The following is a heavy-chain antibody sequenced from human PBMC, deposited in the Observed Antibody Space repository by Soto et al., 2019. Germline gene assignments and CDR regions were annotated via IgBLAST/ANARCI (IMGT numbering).Heavy chain of an antibody. Sequence: QVQLVESGGGVVQPGRSLRLSCAASGFTFSSYAMHWVRQAPGKGLEWVAVISYDGSNKYYADSVKGRFTISRDNSKNTLYLQMNSLRAEDTAVYYCARGDSSSWYLDHWGQGTLVTVSS. CDR1: GFTFSSYA. CDR2: ISYDGSNK. D-gene: IGHD6-13*01. J-gene: IGHJ4*02. V-gene: IGHV3-30-3*01. CDR3: ARGDSSSWYLDH.